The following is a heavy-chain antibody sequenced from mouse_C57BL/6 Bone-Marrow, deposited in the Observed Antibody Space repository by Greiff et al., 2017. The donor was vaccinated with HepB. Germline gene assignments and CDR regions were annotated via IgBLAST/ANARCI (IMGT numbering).Heavy chain of an antibody. Sequence: VKLQESGAELVKPGASVKLSCKASGYTFTSYWMQWVKQRPGQGLEWIGEIDPSDSYTNYNQKFKGKATLTVDTSASTAYMQLSSLTSEDSAVYYCARGGWLLSFAYWGQGTLVTVSA. J-gene: IGHJ3*01. CDR3: ARGGWLLSFAY. D-gene: IGHD2-3*01. V-gene: IGHV1-50*01. CDR2: IDPSDSYT. CDR1: GYTFTSYW.